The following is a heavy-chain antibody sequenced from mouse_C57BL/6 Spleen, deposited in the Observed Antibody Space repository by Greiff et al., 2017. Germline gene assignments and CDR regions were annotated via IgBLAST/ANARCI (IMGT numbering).Heavy chain of an antibody. CDR1: GYAFSSYW. V-gene: IGHV1-80*01. Sequence: VKLMESGAELVKPGASVKISCKASGYAFSSYWMNWVKQRPGKGLEWIGQIYPGDGDTNYNGKFKGKATLTADKSSSTAYMQLSSLTSEDSAVYFCARGNYGNSMDYWGQGTSVTVSS. J-gene: IGHJ4*01. CDR3: ARGNYGNSMDY. D-gene: IGHD2-1*01. CDR2: IYPGDGDT.